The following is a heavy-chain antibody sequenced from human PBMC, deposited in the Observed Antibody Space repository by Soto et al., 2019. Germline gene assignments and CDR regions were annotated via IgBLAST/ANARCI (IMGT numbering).Heavy chain of an antibody. CDR1: GFTFSSYA. V-gene: IGHV3-23*01. D-gene: IGHD3-3*01. CDR3: AKEWWRYDFWSGTGNWFDP. Sequence: HPGGSLRLSCAASGFTFSSYAMSWVRQAPGKGLEWVSAISGSGGSTYYADSVKGRFTISRDNSKNTLYLQMNSLRAEDTAVYYCAKEWWRYDFWSGTGNWFDPWGQGTLVTVSS. CDR2: ISGSGGST. J-gene: IGHJ5*02.